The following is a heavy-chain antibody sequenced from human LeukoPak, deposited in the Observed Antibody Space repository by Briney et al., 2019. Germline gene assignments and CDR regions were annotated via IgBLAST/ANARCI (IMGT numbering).Heavy chain of an antibody. CDR3: ARGSRGGLRSRYFDL. CDR2: INHSGST. D-gene: IGHD3-16*01. Sequence: PSETLSLTCAVYGGSFSGYYWGWIRQPPGKGLEWIGEINHSGSTNYNPSLKSRVTISVDTSKNQFPLKLSSVTAADTAVYYCARGSRGGLRSRYFDLWGRGTLVTVSS. J-gene: IGHJ2*01. CDR1: GGSFSGYY. V-gene: IGHV4-34*01.